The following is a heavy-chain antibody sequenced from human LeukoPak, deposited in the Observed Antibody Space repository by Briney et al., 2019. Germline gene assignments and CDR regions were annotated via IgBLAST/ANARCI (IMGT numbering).Heavy chain of an antibody. Sequence: GGSLRLSRAAAGFTFSSYWMGWVRQAPGKGLEWVATTKQDDSEQFYVDSVGGRFIVSRDNGKNSLFLQMNSLRVEDSAVYYCVRDLSLPVRPAAGAFDYWGRGTLVTVSS. CDR2: TKQDDSEQ. V-gene: IGHV3-7*01. J-gene: IGHJ4*02. CDR1: GFTFSSYW. D-gene: IGHD2-2*01. CDR3: VRDLSLPVRPAAGAFDY.